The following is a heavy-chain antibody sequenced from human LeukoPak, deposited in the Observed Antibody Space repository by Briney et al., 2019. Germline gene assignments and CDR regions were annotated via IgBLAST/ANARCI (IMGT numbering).Heavy chain of an antibody. CDR1: GFAFKTYP. J-gene: IGHJ4*02. D-gene: IGHD4/OR15-4a*01. CDR3: ARRAGAYSHPYDY. Sequence: GGSLRLSCAASGFAFKTYPMSWVCQAPGKGLEWVSAISGSGGSTYYADSVKGRFTISRDNSKNTLYLQMNSLRAEDTAVYYCARRAGAYSHPYDYWGQGTLVTVSS. CDR2: ISGSGGST. V-gene: IGHV3-23*01.